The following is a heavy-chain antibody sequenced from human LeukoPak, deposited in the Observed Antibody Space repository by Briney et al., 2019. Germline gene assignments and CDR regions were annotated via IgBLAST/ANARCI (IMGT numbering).Heavy chain of an antibody. CDR1: GGSISSYY. CDR3: ARHSMGYSYGTAIDY. CDR2: IYYSGST. D-gene: IGHD5-18*01. J-gene: IGHJ4*02. Sequence: PSETLSLTCTVSGGSISSYYWSWIRQPPGKGLEWIGYIYYSGSTNYNPSLKSRVTISVDTSKNQFSLKLSSVTAADTAVYYCARHSMGYSYGTAIDYWGQGTLVTVSS. V-gene: IGHV4-59*08.